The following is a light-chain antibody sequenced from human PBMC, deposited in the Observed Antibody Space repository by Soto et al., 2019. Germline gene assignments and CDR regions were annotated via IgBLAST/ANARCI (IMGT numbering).Light chain of an antibody. J-gene: IGLJ1*01. CDR2: KGT. CDR1: SDDVGAYNS. CDR3: CSSAPESTYV. Sequence: QSALAQPASVSGSPGQSITISCTGTSDDVGAYNSVSWYQQLPRKAPQVILYKGTQRPSGVSSRFSGSTSGNAASLTISGLQADDEADYFCCSSAPESTYVFGTGTKVTV. V-gene: IGLV2-23*01.